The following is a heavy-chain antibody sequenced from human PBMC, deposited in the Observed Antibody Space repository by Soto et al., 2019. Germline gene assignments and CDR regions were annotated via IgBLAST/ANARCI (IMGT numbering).Heavy chain of an antibody. Sequence: GESLKISCKGSGYSFTSYWIGWVRQMPGKGLEWMGIIYPGDSDTRYSPSFQGQVTISADKSISTAYLQWSSLKASDTAMYYCARSFISKSPGIAAAGNWFDPWGQGTLVTVSS. D-gene: IGHD6-13*01. J-gene: IGHJ5*02. V-gene: IGHV5-51*01. CDR1: GYSFTSYW. CDR3: ARSFISKSPGIAAAGNWFDP. CDR2: IYPGDSDT.